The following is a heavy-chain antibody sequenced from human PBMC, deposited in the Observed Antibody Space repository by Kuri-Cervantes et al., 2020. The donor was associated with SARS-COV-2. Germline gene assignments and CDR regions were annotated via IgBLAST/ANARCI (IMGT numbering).Heavy chain of an antibody. V-gene: IGHV3-74*01. CDR3: ARHDSLKS. D-gene: IGHD3-3*01. J-gene: IGHJ5*02. CDR2: INNDGSST. CDR1: GFTFSSYW. Sequence: LSLTCAASGFTFSSYWMHWVRQAPGMGLVWVSRINNDGSSTSYADFVKGRVTISRDNAKNTAYLQIHSLRADDTAVYYCARHDSLKSWGQGTLVTVSS.